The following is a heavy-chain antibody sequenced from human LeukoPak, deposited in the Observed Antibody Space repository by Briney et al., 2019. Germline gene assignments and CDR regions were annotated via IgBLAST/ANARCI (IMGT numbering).Heavy chain of an antibody. V-gene: IGHV3-7*01. J-gene: IGHJ4*02. Sequence: GGSLRLFCAASGFTFSSHWMTWVRQAPGKGLEWVASIKQGGSEKYYADSVKGRFTVSRDNAKNSLYLQMNSLRAEDTAVYYCARDPPYYDSSGYYYDYWGQGTLVTVSS. CDR2: IKQGGSEK. CDR1: GFTFSSHW. CDR3: ARDPPYYDSSGYYYDY. D-gene: IGHD3-22*01.